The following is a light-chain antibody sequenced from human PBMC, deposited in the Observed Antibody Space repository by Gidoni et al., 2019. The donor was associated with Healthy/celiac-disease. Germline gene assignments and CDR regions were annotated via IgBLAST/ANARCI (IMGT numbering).Light chain of an antibody. CDR2: AAS. CDR3: RQRYSTPYT. CDR1: QSISSH. V-gene: IGKV1-39*01. Sequence: IQLTQSPSSLSASVGDRGTIPCRASQSISSHLNWYQQKPGKAPKLLIYAASSLRSWVPPRFSGSGSWTDYTLTISSRQPEDFATYYCRQRYSTPYTFGQGTRLEIK. J-gene: IGKJ2*01.